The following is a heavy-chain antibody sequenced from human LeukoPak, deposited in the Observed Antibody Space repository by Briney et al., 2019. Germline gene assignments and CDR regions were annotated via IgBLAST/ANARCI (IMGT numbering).Heavy chain of an antibody. CDR2: ISSSSSTI. CDR1: GFTFSSYS. Sequence: TGGSLRLSCAASGFTFSSYSMNWVRQAPGKGLEWVPYISSSSSTIYYADSVKGRFTISRDNAKNSLYLQMNSLRAEDTAVYYCARVKMDTLAARVNAFDIWGQGTMVTVSS. CDR3: ARVKMDTLAARVNAFDI. J-gene: IGHJ3*02. D-gene: IGHD6-25*01. V-gene: IGHV3-48*04.